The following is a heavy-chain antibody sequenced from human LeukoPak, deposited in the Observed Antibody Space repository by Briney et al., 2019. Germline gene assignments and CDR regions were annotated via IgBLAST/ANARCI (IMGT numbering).Heavy chain of an antibody. Sequence: SETLSLTCTVSGGSISSYYWSWIRQPPGKGLEWIGYIYYSGITNYNPSLKSRVTISVDTSKNQLSLKVRSVTTADTAVYYCARDGNGDYDDAFDIWGQGTMVTVYS. D-gene: IGHD4-17*01. V-gene: IGHV4-59*01. CDR1: GGSISSYY. CDR2: IYYSGIT. CDR3: ARDGNGDYDDAFDI. J-gene: IGHJ3*02.